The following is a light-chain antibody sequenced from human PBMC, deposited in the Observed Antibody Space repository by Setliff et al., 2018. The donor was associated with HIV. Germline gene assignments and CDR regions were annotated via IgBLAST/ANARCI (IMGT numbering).Light chain of an antibody. CDR2: EVT. Sequence: QSVLTQPASVSGSAGQSITISCTGTSSDVGGFNSVSWYQQHPDKAPKPIIYEVTNRPSGVSDRFFGSKSGNTASLTISGLQTEDEADYYCLSYTTSTTPYVFGTGTKVTVL. CDR1: SSDVGGFNS. CDR3: LSYTTSTTPYV. J-gene: IGLJ1*01. V-gene: IGLV2-14*03.